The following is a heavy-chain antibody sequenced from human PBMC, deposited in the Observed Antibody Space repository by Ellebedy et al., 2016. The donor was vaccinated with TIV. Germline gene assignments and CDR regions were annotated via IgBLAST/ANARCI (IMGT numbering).Heavy chain of an antibody. CDR2: VWSDGSNK. Sequence: GGSLRLSCAASGFSFSNYVMHWVRQAPGKGLEWVAVVWSDGSNKYYIDSVKGRFTISRDNSKNTLYLQMNSLISDDTAVYYCARDGGNPRSWFFDLWGRGTLVTVSS. D-gene: IGHD4-23*01. CDR1: GFSFSNYV. J-gene: IGHJ2*01. V-gene: IGHV3-33*01. CDR3: ARDGGNPRSWFFDL.